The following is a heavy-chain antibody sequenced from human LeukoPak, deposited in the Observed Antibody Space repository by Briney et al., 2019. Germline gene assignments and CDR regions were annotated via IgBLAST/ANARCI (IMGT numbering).Heavy chain of an antibody. CDR1: GFTFSSYA. D-gene: IGHD3-9*01. Sequence: SGGSLRLSCAASGFTFSSYAMSWIRQPPGKGLEWIGYIYYSGSTNYNPPLKSRVTISVDTSKNQSSLKLSSVTAADTAVYYCARYPDLRYFDCWGQGTLVTVSS. J-gene: IGHJ4*02. CDR2: IYYSGST. V-gene: IGHV4-59*01. CDR3: ARYPDLRYFDC.